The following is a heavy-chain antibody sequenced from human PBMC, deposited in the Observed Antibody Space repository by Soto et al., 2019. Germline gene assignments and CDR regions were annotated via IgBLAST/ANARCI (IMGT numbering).Heavy chain of an antibody. CDR2: INNDGSDT. D-gene: IGHD5-12*01. CDR1: GFIFTGFG. CDR3: ARGLRGPDF. V-gene: IGHV3-74*01. Sequence: GGSLRLSCAASGFIFTGFGMHWVRQAPGKGLVWISRINNDGSDTVYADSVKGRFTISRDSAKNTLYLQMNSLRAEDTAVYFCARGLRGPDFWGRGTLVTVSS. J-gene: IGHJ4*02.